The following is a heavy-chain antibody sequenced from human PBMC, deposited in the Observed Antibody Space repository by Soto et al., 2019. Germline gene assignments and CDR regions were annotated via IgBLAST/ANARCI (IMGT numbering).Heavy chain of an antibody. Sequence: SETLSLTCAVYGGSFSGYYWSWIRQPPGKGLEWIGEINHSGSTNYNPSLKSRVTISVDTSKNQFSLKLSSVTAADTAVYYCARGRFSSGYYYYFQHWGQGTLVTVSS. D-gene: IGHD3-22*01. CDR2: INHSGST. J-gene: IGHJ1*01. CDR1: GGSFSGYY. V-gene: IGHV4-34*01. CDR3: ARGRFSSGYYYYFQH.